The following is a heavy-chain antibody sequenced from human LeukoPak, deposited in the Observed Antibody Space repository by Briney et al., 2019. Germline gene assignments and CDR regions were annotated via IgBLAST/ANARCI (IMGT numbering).Heavy chain of an antibody. J-gene: IGHJ6*03. Sequence: SVKVSCKASGGTFSSYAISWVRQAPGQGLEWMGRIIPIFGTANYAQKFQGRVTITTDESTSTAYMELSSLRSEDTAVYYCASFRPGYYYYMDVWGKGTTVTVSS. CDR2: IIPIFGTA. CDR3: ASFRPGYYYYMDV. D-gene: IGHD6-6*01. V-gene: IGHV1-69*05. CDR1: GGTFSSYA.